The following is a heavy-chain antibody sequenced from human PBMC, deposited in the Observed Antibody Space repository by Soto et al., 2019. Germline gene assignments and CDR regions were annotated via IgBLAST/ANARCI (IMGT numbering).Heavy chain of an antibody. Sequence: QVQLQESGPGLVKPSETLSLTCTFPGASIGDYYWSWIRQPPGKGLEWIGYVSFTGSAPYSSNHSLQSRVAISIGTAKQQFSLNLGSVTAADTAIYYCATGRVFYGSEYWGQGTLVTVSS. CDR3: ATGRVFYGSEY. CDR2: VSFTGSA. J-gene: IGHJ4*02. D-gene: IGHD3-10*01. V-gene: IGHV4-59*01. CDR1: GASIGDYY.